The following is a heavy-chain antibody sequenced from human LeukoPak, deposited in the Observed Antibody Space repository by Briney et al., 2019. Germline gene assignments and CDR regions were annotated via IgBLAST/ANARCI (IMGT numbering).Heavy chain of an antibody. V-gene: IGHV1-8*01. CDR1: GYTFTSYD. Sequence: GASVKVSCKASGYTFTSYDINWVRQATGQGLEWMGWMNPNSGNTGYAQKFQGRVTMTRNTSISTAYMELSSLRSEDTAVYYCARGRITMVRGVITIYYFDYWGQGTLVTVSS. J-gene: IGHJ4*02. CDR3: ARGRITMVRGVITIYYFDY. D-gene: IGHD3-10*01. CDR2: MNPNSGNT.